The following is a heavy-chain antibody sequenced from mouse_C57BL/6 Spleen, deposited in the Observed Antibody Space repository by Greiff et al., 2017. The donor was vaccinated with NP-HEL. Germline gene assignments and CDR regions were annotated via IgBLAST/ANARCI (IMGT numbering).Heavy chain of an antibody. CDR1: GFTFSDYY. CDR3: ARHGDYYGSSYGYFDV. Sequence: EVKVEESGGGLVQPGGSLKLSCAASGFTFSDYYMYWVRQTPEKRLEWVAYISNGGGSTYYPDTVKGRFTISRDNAKNTLYLQMSRLKSEDTAMYYCARHGDYYGSSYGYFDVWGTGTTVTVSS. V-gene: IGHV5-12*01. J-gene: IGHJ1*03. D-gene: IGHD1-1*01. CDR2: ISNGGGST.